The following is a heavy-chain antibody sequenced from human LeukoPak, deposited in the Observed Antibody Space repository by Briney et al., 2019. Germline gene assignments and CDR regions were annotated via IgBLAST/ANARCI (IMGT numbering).Heavy chain of an antibody. D-gene: IGHD1-14*01. Sequence: PSETLSLTYTLSGGSIINGDYYWSWIRQPPGKGLEWIGYIYDDGSTYYNPSLKSRVTISIDTSKNQFSLNLRSVTAAGTAVYYCARLTGSGEVFDSWGQGTLVTVSS. CDR3: ARLTGSGEVFDS. J-gene: IGHJ4*02. CDR2: IYDDGST. CDR1: GGSIINGDYY. V-gene: IGHV4-30-4*01.